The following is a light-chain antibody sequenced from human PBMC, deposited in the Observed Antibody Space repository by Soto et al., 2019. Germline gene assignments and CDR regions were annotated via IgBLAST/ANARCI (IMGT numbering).Light chain of an antibody. CDR2: AGS. V-gene: IGKV1-9*01. CDR3: QQLNSYPIT. CDR1: QGIRSY. J-gene: IGKJ5*01. Sequence: DIQLTQSPSFLSASVGDRVTITCRASQGIRSYLAWYQQKSGKAPKLLIYAGSTLQSGVPSRFSGSGSGTEFTLTISSLQPEDFATYYCQQLNSYPITFGLRTRLEIK.